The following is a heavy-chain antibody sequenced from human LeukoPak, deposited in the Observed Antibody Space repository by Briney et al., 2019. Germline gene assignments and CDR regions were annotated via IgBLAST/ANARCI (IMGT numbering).Heavy chain of an antibody. Sequence: GGSLRLSCVTSGFIFSDYWMGWVRQAPGKGPEWVASIKPDGNEQYYVDSVRGRFTISRDNSKDSLFLQMDSLRDDDTAVYYCGRERVSAYDYWGQGILVTVSS. CDR3: GRERVSAYDY. CDR2: IKPDGNEQ. V-gene: IGHV3-7*01. CDR1: GFIFSDYW. J-gene: IGHJ4*02.